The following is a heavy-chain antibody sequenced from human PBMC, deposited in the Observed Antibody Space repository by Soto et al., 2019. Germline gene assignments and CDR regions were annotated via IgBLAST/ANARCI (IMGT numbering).Heavy chain of an antibody. D-gene: IGHD3-3*01. V-gene: IGHV1-8*01. CDR3: ARQTIFGVVISSNYYYYGMDV. CDR1: GYTFTSYD. J-gene: IGHJ6*02. CDR2: MNPNSGNT. Sequence: GASVKVSCKASGYTFTSYDINWVRQATGQGLEWMGWMNPNSGNTGYAQKFQGRVTMTRNTSISTAYMELSSLRSEDTAVYYCARQTIFGVVISSNYYYYGMDVWGQGTTVTVSS.